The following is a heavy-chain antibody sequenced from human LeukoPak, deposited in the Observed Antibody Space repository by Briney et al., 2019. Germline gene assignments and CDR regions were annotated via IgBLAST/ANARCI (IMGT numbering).Heavy chain of an antibody. CDR3: ARRMGRRFGERYYYYHYMDV. Sequence: PSETLSLTCTVSGGSISGYYWIWIRQPPGKGLEWIGEINHSGSINYNSSLKSRVTISVDTSKNQFSLKVSSVTAADTAVYYCARRMGRRFGERYYYYHYMDVWGKGTTVTISS. CDR1: GGSISGYY. CDR2: INHSGSI. D-gene: IGHD3-10*01. J-gene: IGHJ6*03. V-gene: IGHV4-34*01.